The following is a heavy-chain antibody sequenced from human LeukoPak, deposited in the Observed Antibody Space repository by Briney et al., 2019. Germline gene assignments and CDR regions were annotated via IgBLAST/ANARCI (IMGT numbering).Heavy chain of an antibody. J-gene: IGHJ4*02. V-gene: IGHV3-23*01. Sequence: GGSLRLSCAASGFTFSSYAMSWVRQSPGKGLEWVSTISSSGGSTYYADSVKGRFTISRDNSKNTLYLQMNSLRAEDTAVYYCAKARVGEAGASDYWGQGTLVTVSS. CDR3: AKARVGEAGASDY. CDR1: GFTFSSYA. CDR2: ISSSGGST. D-gene: IGHD6-13*01.